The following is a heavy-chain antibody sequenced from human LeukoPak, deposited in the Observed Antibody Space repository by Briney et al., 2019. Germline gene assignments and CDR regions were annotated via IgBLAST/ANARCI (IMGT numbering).Heavy chain of an antibody. J-gene: IGHJ4*02. CDR1: GGTFSSYA. CDR3: ARASYYDSSGSSANFDY. Sequence: GSSVKVSCKASGGTFSSYAISWVRQAPGQGLEWMGRIIPILGIANYAQKFQGRVTITADKSTSTAYMELSSLRSEDTAVYYCARASYYDSSGSSANFDYWGQGTLVTVSS. CDR2: IIPILGIA. D-gene: IGHD3-22*01. V-gene: IGHV1-69*04.